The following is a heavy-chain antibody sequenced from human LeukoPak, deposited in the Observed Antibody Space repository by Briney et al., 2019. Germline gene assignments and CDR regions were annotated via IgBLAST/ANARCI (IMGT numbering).Heavy chain of an antibody. D-gene: IGHD1-26*01. CDR3: ARDIGVGTMASDY. V-gene: IGHV1-69*06. Sequence: ASVKVSCKASGGTFSSYVISWVRQAPGQGLEWMGRIIPIFGTANYAQKFQGRVTITADKSTSTAYMELSSLRSEDTAVYYCARDIGVGTMASDYWGQGTLVTVSS. CDR2: IIPIFGTA. CDR1: GGTFSSYV. J-gene: IGHJ4*02.